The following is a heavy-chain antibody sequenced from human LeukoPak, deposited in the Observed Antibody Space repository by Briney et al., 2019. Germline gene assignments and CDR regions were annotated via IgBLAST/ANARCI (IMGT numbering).Heavy chain of an antibody. J-gene: IGHJ3*02. CDR2: ISYDGSNK. Sequence: GGSLRLTCAASGFTFSSYAMHWVRQAPGKGLEWVAVISYDGSNKYYADPVKGRFTISRDNSKNTLYLQMNSLRAEDTAVYYCAKDPLSYDFWSGYYPNDAFDIWGQGTMVTVSS. CDR3: AKDPLSYDFWSGYYPNDAFDI. V-gene: IGHV3-30-3*01. D-gene: IGHD3-3*01. CDR1: GFTFSSYA.